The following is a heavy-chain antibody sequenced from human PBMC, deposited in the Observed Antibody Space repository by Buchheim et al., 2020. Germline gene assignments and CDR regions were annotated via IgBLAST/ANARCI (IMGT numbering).Heavy chain of an antibody. CDR3: ARDWGYYGSGSPIDY. D-gene: IGHD3-10*01. V-gene: IGHV3-30-3*01. Sequence: QVQLVESGGGVVQPGRSLRLSCAASGFTFSSYAMHWVRQAPGKGLEWVAVISYDGSNTYYADSVKGRFTISRDNSKHTLYLQMNSLRAEDTAVYYCARDWGYYGSGSPIDYWGQGTL. CDR2: ISYDGSNT. J-gene: IGHJ4*02. CDR1: GFTFSSYA.